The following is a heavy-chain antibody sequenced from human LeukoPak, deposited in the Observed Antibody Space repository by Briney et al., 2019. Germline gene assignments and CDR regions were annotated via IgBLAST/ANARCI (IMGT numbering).Heavy chain of an antibody. J-gene: IGHJ4*02. CDR2: ISAYNGNT. V-gene: IGHV1-18*01. CDR1: GYTFTSYG. Sequence: ASVKVSCKASGYTFTSYGISWVRQAPGQGLEWMGWISAYNGNTNYAQKLQGRVTMTTDISTSTAYMELRSLRSDDTAVYYCARQEARNYYYEGLDYWGPGNLVTVSS. D-gene: IGHD3-22*01. CDR3: ARQEARNYYYEGLDY.